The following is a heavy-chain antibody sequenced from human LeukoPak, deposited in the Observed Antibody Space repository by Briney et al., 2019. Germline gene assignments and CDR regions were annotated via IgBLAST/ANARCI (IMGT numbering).Heavy chain of an antibody. CDR2: INHSGST. CDR3: ARHFYCSSTSCYHPDYYYYYGMDV. Sequence: PSETLSLTCAVYGGSFSGYYWSWIRQPPGKGLEWIGEINHSGSTNYNPSLKSRVTISVDTSKNQFSLKLSSVTAADTAVYYCARHFYCSSTSCYHPDYYYYYGMDVWSQGTTVTVSS. V-gene: IGHV4-34*01. CDR1: GGSFSGYY. D-gene: IGHD2-2*01. J-gene: IGHJ6*02.